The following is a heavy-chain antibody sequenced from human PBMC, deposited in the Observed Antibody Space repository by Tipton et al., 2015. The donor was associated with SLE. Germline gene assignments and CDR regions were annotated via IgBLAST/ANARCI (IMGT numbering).Heavy chain of an antibody. J-gene: IGHJ5*02. CDR1: GGSIISGHYY. Sequence: LRLSCTVSGGSIISGHYYWTWIRQHPGKGLAWFGYIYDTETTYYNPPLKSRVTMSIDRSKNHFSLWPGAVSAADTAIYYCAREVKSGRYDWFDPWGQGTLVTVSS. D-gene: IGHD1-26*01. CDR3: AREVKSGRYDWFDP. V-gene: IGHV4-30-4*01. CDR2: IYDTETT.